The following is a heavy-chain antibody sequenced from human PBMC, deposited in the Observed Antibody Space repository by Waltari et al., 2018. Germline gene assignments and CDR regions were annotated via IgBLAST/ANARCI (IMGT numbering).Heavy chain of an antibody. J-gene: IGHJ5*01. CDR2: IYYSGRT. D-gene: IGHD6-19*01. CDR1: GGSISSHY. Sequence: QVQLQESGPGLVKPSETLSLTCTVSGGSISSHYWSWIRQPPGKGLEWIGYIYYSGRTNYNPSLKSRVTISVDTSKNQFSLKLSSVTAADTAVYYCARDSGSGWITWFDSWGQGTLVTVSS. V-gene: IGHV4-59*11. CDR3: ARDSGSGWITWFDS.